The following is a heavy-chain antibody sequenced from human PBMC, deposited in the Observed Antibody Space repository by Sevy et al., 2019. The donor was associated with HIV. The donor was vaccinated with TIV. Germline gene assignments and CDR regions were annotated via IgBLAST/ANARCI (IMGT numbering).Heavy chain of an antibody. D-gene: IGHD3-22*01. J-gene: IGHJ4*02. CDR2: FDPEDDET. V-gene: IGHV1-24*01. CDR1: GYTLSELS. CDR3: ATTKDYYDSSGSPFDY. Sequence: ASVKVSCMVSGYTLSELSMHWVRQAPGKGLEWMGSFDPEDDETIYAQKFQGRVTMTEDTSTDTAYMELNNLRSEDTALYYCATTKDYYDSSGSPFDYWGQGTLVTVSS.